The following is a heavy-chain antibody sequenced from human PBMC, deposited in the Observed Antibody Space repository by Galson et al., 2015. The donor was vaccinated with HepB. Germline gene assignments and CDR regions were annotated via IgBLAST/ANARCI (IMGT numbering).Heavy chain of an antibody. J-gene: IGHJ6*03. CDR2: IYHSGST. CDR1: GGSISSSNW. D-gene: IGHD3-22*01. V-gene: IGHV4-4*02. Sequence: LSLTCAVSGGSISSSNWWSWVRQPPGKGLEWIGEIYHSGSTNYNPSLKSRVTISVDKSKNQFSLKLSSVTAADTAVYYCARNVGSGYYYRYYYYMDVWGKGTTVTVSS. CDR3: ARNVGSGYYYRYYYYMDV.